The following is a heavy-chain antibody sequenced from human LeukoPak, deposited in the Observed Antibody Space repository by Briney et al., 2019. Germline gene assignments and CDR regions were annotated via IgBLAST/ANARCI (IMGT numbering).Heavy chain of an antibody. D-gene: IGHD5-18*01. CDR3: ARDRYSYDYALDC. J-gene: IGHJ4*02. CDR2: ISRSADQT. CDR1: GFTFSSYG. V-gene: IGHV3-23*01. Sequence: GGSLRLSCEASGFTFSSYGMAWVRQAPGKGLEWVSLISRSADQTYYADSGKGRFTISRDNSNNTLYLQMNSLRAEDSAVYYCARDRYSYDYALDCWGQGTLVTVSS.